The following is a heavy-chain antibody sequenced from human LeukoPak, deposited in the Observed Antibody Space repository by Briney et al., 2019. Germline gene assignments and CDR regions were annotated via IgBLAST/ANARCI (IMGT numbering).Heavy chain of an antibody. CDR1: GFTFSDYW. Sequence: GGSLRLSCSASGFTFSDYWMMWVRQAPGEGLEWVGNIRQDDSEKNYVDSVKGRFTISRDNAKSSLYLQMNSLRAEDTAIYYCATDRKVGTWDHRFNYWGQGTLVTVSS. V-gene: IGHV3-7*01. CDR3: ATDRKVGTWDHRFNY. CDR2: IRQDDSEK. D-gene: IGHD4-23*01. J-gene: IGHJ4*02.